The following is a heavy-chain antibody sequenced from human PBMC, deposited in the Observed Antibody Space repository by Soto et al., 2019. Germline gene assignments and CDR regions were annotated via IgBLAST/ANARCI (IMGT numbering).Heavy chain of an antibody. V-gene: IGHV4-59*01. CDR3: ARYVTHDFWSGYYFDY. CDR2: IYYSGST. D-gene: IGHD3-3*01. J-gene: IGHJ4*02. CDR1: GGSISGYY. Sequence: SAMQSHSWSVSGGSISGYYWSWIRPHPGKGMEWIGYIYYSGSTNYNPSLKSRVTISVDTSKNQFSLKLSSVTAADTAVYYCARYVTHDFWSGYYFDYWGQGTLVNV.